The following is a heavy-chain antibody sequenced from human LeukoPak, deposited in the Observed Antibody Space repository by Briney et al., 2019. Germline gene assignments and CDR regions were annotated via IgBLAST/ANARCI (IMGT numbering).Heavy chain of an antibody. J-gene: IGHJ4*02. CDR3: ASPHSGYDYFDY. CDR2: INPNSGGT. D-gene: IGHD5-12*01. CDR1: GGTFSSYA. Sequence: GSSVKVSCKASGGTFSSYAISSVRQAPGQGLEWMGRINPNSGGTNYAQKFQGRVTMTRDTSISTAYMELSRLRSDGTAVYYCASPHSGYDYFDYWGQGTLVTVSS. V-gene: IGHV1-2*06.